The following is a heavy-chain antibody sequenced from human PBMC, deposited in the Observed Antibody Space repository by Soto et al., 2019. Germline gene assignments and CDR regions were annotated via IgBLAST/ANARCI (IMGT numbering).Heavy chain of an antibody. CDR2: ISGSGGST. D-gene: IGHD4-17*01. V-gene: IGHV3-23*01. J-gene: IGHJ4*02. CDR3: AKGFQYGDYVSVDY. CDR1: GFTFSSYA. Sequence: GGSLRLSCAASGFTFSSYAMSWVRQAPGKGLEWVSAISGSGGSTYYADSVKGRFTISRDNSKNTLYLQMNSLRAEDTAVYYCAKGFQYGDYVSVDYWGQGTLVTVSS.